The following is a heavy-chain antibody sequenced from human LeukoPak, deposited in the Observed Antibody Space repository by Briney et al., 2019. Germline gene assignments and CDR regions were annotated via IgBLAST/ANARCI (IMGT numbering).Heavy chain of an antibody. Sequence: GGSLRLSCAASGFTFSSYSMNWVRQAPGKGLEWASSISSSSSYIYYADSVKGRFTISRDNAKNSLYLQMNSLRAEDTAVYYCAREVGYYYDSSGYPWGQGTLVTVSS. J-gene: IGHJ5*02. D-gene: IGHD3-22*01. CDR3: AREVGYYYDSSGYP. CDR1: GFTFSSYS. CDR2: ISSSSSYI. V-gene: IGHV3-21*01.